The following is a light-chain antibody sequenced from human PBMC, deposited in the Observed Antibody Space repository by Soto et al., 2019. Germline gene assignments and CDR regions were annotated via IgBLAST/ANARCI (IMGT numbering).Light chain of an antibody. V-gene: IGKV3-15*01. Sequence: EIVMTQSPATLSVSPGERATISCRASESVSSNLAWYQQKPGQAPRLLIYGASTRATGIPNRFSGSGSGTEFTLTISGLQSEDFAVYYCQQYINWPPWTFGQGTKV. CDR3: QQYINWPPWT. CDR1: ESVSSN. CDR2: GAS. J-gene: IGKJ1*01.